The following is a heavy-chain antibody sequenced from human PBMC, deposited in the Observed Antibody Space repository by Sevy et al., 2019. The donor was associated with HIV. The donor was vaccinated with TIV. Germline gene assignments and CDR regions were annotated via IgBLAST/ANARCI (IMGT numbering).Heavy chain of an antibody. CDR1: GFTFSSYA. CDR3: AKRKEPAAIMPKDNCFDP. V-gene: IGHV3-23*01. D-gene: IGHD2-2*02. CDR2: ISGSGGST. Sequence: GGSLRLSCAASGFTFSSYAMSWVRQAPGKGLEWVSAISGSGGSTYYADSVKGRFTVSRDNSKNTLYLQMNSLRAEDTAVYYCAKRKEPAAIMPKDNCFDPWGQGTLVTVSS. J-gene: IGHJ5*02.